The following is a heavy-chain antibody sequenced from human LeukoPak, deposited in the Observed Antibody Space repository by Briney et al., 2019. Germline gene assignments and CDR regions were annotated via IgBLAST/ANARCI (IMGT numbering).Heavy chain of an antibody. D-gene: IGHD1-1*01. J-gene: IGHJ4*02. CDR2: TYYSGST. CDR1: GGSISSYY. V-gene: IGHV4-59*01. CDR3: ARDSTTSIDY. Sequence: PSETLSLTCTVSGGSISSYYWSWIRQPPGRGLEWIGYTYYSGSTNYNPSLKSRVTISVDTSKNQFSLKLSSATAADTAVYYCARDSTTSIDYWGQGTLVTVSS.